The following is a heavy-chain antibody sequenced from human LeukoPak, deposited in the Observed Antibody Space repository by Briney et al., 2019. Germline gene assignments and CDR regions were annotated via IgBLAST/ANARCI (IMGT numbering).Heavy chain of an antibody. CDR1: GGSISYYY. CDR2: IYYSGST. V-gene: IGHV4-59*12. D-gene: IGHD3-3*01. J-gene: IGHJ6*02. CDR3: ARGRGGITIFGVVSYGMDV. Sequence: SETLSLTCTVSGGSISYYYWSWIRQPPGKGLEWIGYIYYSGSTNYNPSLKSRVTISVDTSKNQFSLKLSSVTAADTAVYYCARGRGGITIFGVVSYGMDVWGQGTTVTVSS.